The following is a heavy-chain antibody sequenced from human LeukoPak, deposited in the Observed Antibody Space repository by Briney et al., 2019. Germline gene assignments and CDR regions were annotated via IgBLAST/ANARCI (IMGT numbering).Heavy chain of an antibody. CDR2: INHSGST. J-gene: IGHJ4*02. V-gene: IGHV4-34*01. CDR3: ARGAQTYYDILTGLSL. Sequence: SETLSLTCAVYGGSFSGYYWSWIRQPPGKGLEWIGEINHSGSTNYNPSLKSRVTISGDTSKKQFSLKLSSVTAADTAVYYCARGAQTYYDILTGLSLWGQGTLVTVSS. CDR1: GGSFSGYY. D-gene: IGHD3-9*01.